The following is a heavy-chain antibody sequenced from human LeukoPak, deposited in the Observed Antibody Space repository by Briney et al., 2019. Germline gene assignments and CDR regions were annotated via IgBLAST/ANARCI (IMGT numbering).Heavy chain of an antibody. Sequence: SETLSLTCAVYGGSFSGYYWSWIRQPPGKGLEWIGEINHSGSTNYNPSLKSRVTISVDTSKNQFSLKLSSVTAADTAVYYCATLYYYDSSGYDYFDYWGQGTLVTVSS. CDR3: ATLYYYDSSGYDYFDY. V-gene: IGHV4-34*01. CDR2: INHSGST. CDR1: GGSFSGYY. D-gene: IGHD3-22*01. J-gene: IGHJ4*02.